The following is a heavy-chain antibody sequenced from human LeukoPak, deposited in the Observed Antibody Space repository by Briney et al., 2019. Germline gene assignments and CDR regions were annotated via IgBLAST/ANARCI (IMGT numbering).Heavy chain of an antibody. V-gene: IGHV3-66*01. CDR2: IYSGGST. CDR1: GFTFSNAW. CDR3: ARDPQINAFDI. J-gene: IGHJ3*02. Sequence: GGTLRLSCAASGFTFSNAWMSWVRQAPGKGLEWVSVIYSGGSTYYADSVKGRFTISRDNAKNTLYLQMNSLRAEDTAVYYCARDPQINAFDIWGQGTMVTVSS.